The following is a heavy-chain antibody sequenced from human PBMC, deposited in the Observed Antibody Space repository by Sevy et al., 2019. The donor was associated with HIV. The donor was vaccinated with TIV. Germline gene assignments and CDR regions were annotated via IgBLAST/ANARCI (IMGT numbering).Heavy chain of an antibody. CDR2: ISATGGST. J-gene: IGHJ3*02. V-gene: IGHV3-23*01. D-gene: IGHD3-16*01. CDR3: ANTSAKGDDAFNI. CDR1: GFALRSYT. Sequence: GGSLRLSCGVSGFALRSYTMNWVRQAPGKGLEWVASISATGGSTYYADSVKGRFTISRDVSKSTLYLQMNSLTAEDTAVYYCANTSAKGDDAFNIWGQGTMVTVSS.